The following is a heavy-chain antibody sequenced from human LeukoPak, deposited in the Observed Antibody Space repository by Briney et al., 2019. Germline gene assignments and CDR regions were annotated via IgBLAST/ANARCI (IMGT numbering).Heavy chain of an antibody. V-gene: IGHV1-69*04. Sequence: ASVKVSCKASGGTFSSYAISWVRQAPGQGLEWMGRIIPILGIANYAQKFQGRVTITADKSTSTAYMELSSLRSEDTAVYYCARAAGGPSHYFDYWGQGTLVTASS. J-gene: IGHJ4*02. D-gene: IGHD2-8*02. CDR1: GGTFSSYA. CDR3: ARAAGGPSHYFDY. CDR2: IIPILGIA.